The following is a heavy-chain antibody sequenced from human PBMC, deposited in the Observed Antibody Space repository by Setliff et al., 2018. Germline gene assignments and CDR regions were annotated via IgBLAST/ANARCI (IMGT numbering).Heavy chain of an antibody. D-gene: IGHD2-2*02. CDR2: ISGSAGST. V-gene: IGHV3-23*01. Sequence: GGSLRLSCEGFLRTSSMNWIRQAPGKGLEWVSAISGSAGSTYYADSVKGRFTISRDNSKNTLFLQMLSLRVEDTAVYYCAKGDDTECYSSFDYWGQGALVTVSS. J-gene: IGHJ4*02. CDR1: LRTSS. CDR3: AKGDDTECYSSFDY.